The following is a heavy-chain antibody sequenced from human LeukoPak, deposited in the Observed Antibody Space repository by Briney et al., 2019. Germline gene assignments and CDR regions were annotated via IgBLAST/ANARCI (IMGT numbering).Heavy chain of an antibody. CDR1: GFTFSSDD. CDR3: ARDERSSSLYYFDY. J-gene: IGHJ4*02. Sequence: GGSLRLSCAASGFTFSSDDMNWVRQAPGKGLEWVSGISGNGYSTYYAESVKGRFTISRDNAKNSLYLQMNSLRAEDTAVYYCARDERSSSLYYFDYWGQGTLVTVSS. D-gene: IGHD6-13*01. CDR2: ISGNGYST. V-gene: IGHV3-23*01.